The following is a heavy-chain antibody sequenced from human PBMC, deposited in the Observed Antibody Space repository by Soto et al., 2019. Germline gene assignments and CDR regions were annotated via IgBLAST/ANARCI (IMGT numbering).Heavy chain of an antibody. CDR1: GYTFTSYA. V-gene: IGHV1-3*01. Sequence: ASVKVSCKASGYTFTSYAMHWVRQAPGQRLEWMGWINAGNGNTKYSQKFQGRVTITRDTSASTAYMELSSLRSEDTAVYYCARQSSLYTYYYDSTHFDYWGQGTLVTVSS. CDR2: INAGNGNT. D-gene: IGHD3-22*01. CDR3: ARQSSLYTYYYDSTHFDY. J-gene: IGHJ4*02.